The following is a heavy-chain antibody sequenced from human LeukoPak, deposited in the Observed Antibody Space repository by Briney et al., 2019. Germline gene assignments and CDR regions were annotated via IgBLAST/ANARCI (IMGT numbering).Heavy chain of an antibody. CDR3: ARDNFFGFSYSWHFDY. J-gene: IGHJ4*02. D-gene: IGHD5-18*01. V-gene: IGHV1-2*02. CDR1: GGTFSSYA. CDR2: INPNSGGT. Sequence: ASVKVSCKASGGTFSSYAISWVRQAPGQGLEWMGWINPNSGGTNYAQKFQDRVTMTRDTSISTAYMELSRLRSDDTAVYYCARDNFFGFSYSWHFDYWGLGTLVTVSS.